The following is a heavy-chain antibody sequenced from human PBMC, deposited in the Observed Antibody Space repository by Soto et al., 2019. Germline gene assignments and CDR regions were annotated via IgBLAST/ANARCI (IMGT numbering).Heavy chain of an antibody. CDR2: IYYSGRT. CDR1: GGSVSSGRYY. D-gene: IGHD3-16*02. J-gene: IGHJ4*02. V-gene: IGHV4-61*01. Sequence: SETLSLTCTVSGGSVSSGRYYWSGIRQPPGKGLEWIGHIYYSGRTNYNPSIKSRVTLSVDTSKNQFSLKLSSVTATDTAVYFFAREYRRSSSFDFWGQGTRVTVSS. CDR3: AREYRRSSSFDF.